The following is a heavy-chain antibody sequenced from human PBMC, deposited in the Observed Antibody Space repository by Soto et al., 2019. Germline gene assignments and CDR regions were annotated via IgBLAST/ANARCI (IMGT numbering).Heavy chain of an antibody. V-gene: IGHV3-11*06. D-gene: IGHD2-15*01. CDR3: VRGGGGGLFDP. CDR1: GFTFGDSY. J-gene: IGHJ5*02. CDR2: ISPGSRYP. Sequence: GVSLRRSCSGSGFTFGDSYMSWIRQAPGKGLEWLSYISPGSRYPAYADSVKGRFTISRDNAKRSLYLQMMSLTAEDTAIYYCVRGGGGGLFDPWGQGTMVTVSS.